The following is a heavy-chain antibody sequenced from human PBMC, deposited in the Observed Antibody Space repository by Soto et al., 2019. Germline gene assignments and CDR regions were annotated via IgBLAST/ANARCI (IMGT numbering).Heavy chain of an antibody. J-gene: IGHJ5*02. CDR2: IYHSGRT. CDR3: ARSKAYYGSGSYYSYWFDP. V-gene: IGHV4-4*02. CDR1: GGSISSGNW. D-gene: IGHD3-10*01. Sequence: QVQLQESGPGLVKPSGTLSLSCAVSGGSISSGNWWSWVRQPPGKGLEWIGEIYHSGRTNYNPSLKSRVTISVDKSKNQLSLKLSSVTAADTAVYYCARSKAYYGSGSYYSYWFDPWGQGILVTVSS.